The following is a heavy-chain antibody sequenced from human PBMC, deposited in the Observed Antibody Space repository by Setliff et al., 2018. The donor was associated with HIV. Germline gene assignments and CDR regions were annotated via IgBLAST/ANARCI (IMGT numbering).Heavy chain of an antibody. J-gene: IGHJ4*02. D-gene: IGHD4-17*01. CDR2: IYYSGSI. Sequence: SETLSLTCVVSGYSISSNDWWGWVRQSPGKGLEWIGYIYYSGSIYYNPSLKSRVTMSVDTSKNQFSLKLSSVTAVDTAVYYCAKKGNGDYHFDYWGQGTLVTVSS. V-gene: IGHV4-28*05. CDR1: GYSISSNDW. CDR3: AKKGNGDYHFDY.